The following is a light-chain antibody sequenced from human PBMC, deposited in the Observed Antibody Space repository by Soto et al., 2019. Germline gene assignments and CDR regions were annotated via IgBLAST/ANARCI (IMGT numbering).Light chain of an antibody. CDR1: QSVSSSY. CDR2: GAS. CDR3: QHYNNWPPYT. Sequence: EIVLTQSPGTLSLSPGERATLSCRASQSVSSSYLAWYQQKPGQAPRLLIYGASSRATGIPDRFSGSGSGTDFTLTISSLQSEDYAVYYCQHYNNWPPYTFGQGTKVDIK. V-gene: IGKV3-20*01. J-gene: IGKJ2*01.